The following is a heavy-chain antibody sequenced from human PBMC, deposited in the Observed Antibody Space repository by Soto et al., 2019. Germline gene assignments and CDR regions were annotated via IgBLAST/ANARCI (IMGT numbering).Heavy chain of an antibody. CDR1: GCNFSSYW. Sequence: GGSLRLSCAASGCNFSSYWMPWVRQAPGKGLVWVSRINSDGSSTSYADSVKGRFTISRDNAKNTLYLQMNSLRAEDTAVYYCALRGADGAFDIWGQGTMVTVS. CDR3: ALRGADGAFDI. D-gene: IGHD1-26*01. CDR2: INSDGSST. J-gene: IGHJ3*02. V-gene: IGHV3-74*01.